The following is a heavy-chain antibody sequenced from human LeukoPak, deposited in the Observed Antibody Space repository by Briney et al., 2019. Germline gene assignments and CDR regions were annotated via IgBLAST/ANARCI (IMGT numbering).Heavy chain of an antibody. D-gene: IGHD6-19*01. CDR1: GFSFSSYC. V-gene: IGHV3-21*01. Sequence: GGSLTLSCVASGFSFSSYCMKWFRQAPGSGLERLSSISSSSSYIYYAGSVKGRFTISRDNAKNSLYLQMNSLRAEDTAVYYCARDFGYSSGWYTGLNYFDYWGQGTLVTVSS. CDR2: ISSSSSYI. J-gene: IGHJ4*02. CDR3: ARDFGYSSGWYTGLNYFDY.